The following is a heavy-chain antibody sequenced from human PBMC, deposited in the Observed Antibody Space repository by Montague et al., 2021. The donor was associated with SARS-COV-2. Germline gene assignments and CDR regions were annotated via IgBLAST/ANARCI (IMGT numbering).Heavy chain of an antibody. V-gene: IGHV6-1*01. CDR3: ARKMDSSFDV. Sequence: VSPGASLSSDSLSWHWIRQSPSRGLEWLASTYYRSKWYNDSAPSVSGRATVKPNTSRNQFSLHLDSVTPEDTALYFCARKMDSSFDVWGKGTMVIVSS. J-gene: IGHJ3*01. CDR2: TYYRSKWYN. CDR1: GASLSSDSLS. D-gene: IGHD2-2*03.